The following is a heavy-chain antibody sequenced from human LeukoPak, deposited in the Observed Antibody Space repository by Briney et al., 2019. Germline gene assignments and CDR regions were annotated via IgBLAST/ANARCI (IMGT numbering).Heavy chain of an antibody. Sequence: SVKVSCKASGYTFTGYYMHWVRQAPGQGLEWMGWINPNSGGTNYAQKFQGRVTMTRDTSISTAYMELSRLRSDDTAVYYCARDRAHYYDSSGYYGDWGQGTLATVSS. V-gene: IGHV1-2*02. CDR3: ARDRAHYYDSSGYYGD. D-gene: IGHD3-22*01. CDR1: GYTFTGYY. J-gene: IGHJ4*02. CDR2: INPNSGGT.